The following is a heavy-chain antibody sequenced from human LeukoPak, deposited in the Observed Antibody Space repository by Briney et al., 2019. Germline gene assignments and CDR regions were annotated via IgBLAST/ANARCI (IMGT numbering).Heavy chain of an antibody. V-gene: IGHV1-69*06. J-gene: IGHJ1*01. D-gene: IGHD2-2*01. CDR3: GRGVGDIGYCSSTSCPGSFQH. CDR1: GVTFSSYA. CDR2: IIPIFGTA. Sequence: SVKVSCTASGVTFSSYAISWVRQAPGQGLEWMGGIIPIFGTANYAHKFQGRVTITADKSTSTAYMELSSLRSEDTAVYYWGRGVGDIGYCSSTSCPGSFQHWGQGTLVTVSS.